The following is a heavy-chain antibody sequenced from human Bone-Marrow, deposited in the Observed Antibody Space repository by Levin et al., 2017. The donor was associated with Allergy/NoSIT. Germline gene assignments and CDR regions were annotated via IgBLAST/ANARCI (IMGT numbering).Heavy chain of an antibody. D-gene: IGHD2-8*02. J-gene: IGHJ6*03. CDR3: ARTIVLVVYAMHYYYYYMDG. CDR1: GGSFSGYY. Sequence: SQTLSLTCAVYGGSFSGYYWSWIRQPPGEGLEWIGEINHSGSTNYNPSLKSRVTISVDTSKNQFSLKLSSVTAADTAVYYCARTIVLVVYAMHYYYYYMDGWGKGTTVTVSS. CDR2: INHSGST. V-gene: IGHV4-34*01.